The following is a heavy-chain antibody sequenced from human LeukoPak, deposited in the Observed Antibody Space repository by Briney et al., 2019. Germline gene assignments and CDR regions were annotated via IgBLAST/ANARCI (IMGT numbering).Heavy chain of an antibody. CDR1: GFTFSDYY. CDR3: ASQLHPRMEATDY. V-gene: IGHV3-11*04. CDR2: ISSSGSTI. D-gene: IGHD1-7*01. J-gene: IGHJ4*02. Sequence: GGSLRLSCAASGFTFSDYYMSWIRQAPGKGLEWVSYISSSGSTIYYADSVKGRFTISRDNAKNSLYLQMNSLRAEDTAVYYCASQLHPRMEATDYWGQGTLVTVSS.